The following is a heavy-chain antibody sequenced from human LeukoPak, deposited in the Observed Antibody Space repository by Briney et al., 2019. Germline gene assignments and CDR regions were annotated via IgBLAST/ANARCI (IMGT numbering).Heavy chain of an antibody. J-gene: IGHJ4*02. Sequence: GGSLRLSCAASGFTFSSYGVSWVRQAPGKGLEWVSATSGSGGSTYYADSVKGRFTISRDNSKNTLYLQMNSLRGEDTAVYYCAKAYYYDSSGYCPPTPNDYWGQGTLVTVSS. D-gene: IGHD3-22*01. CDR2: TSGSGGST. CDR1: GFTFSSYG. CDR3: AKAYYYDSSGYCPPTPNDY. V-gene: IGHV3-23*01.